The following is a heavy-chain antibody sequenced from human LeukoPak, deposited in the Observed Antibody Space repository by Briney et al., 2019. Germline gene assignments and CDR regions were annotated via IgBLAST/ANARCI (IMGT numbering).Heavy chain of an antibody. CDR2: IYPSGTT. V-gene: IGHV4-4*09. D-gene: IGHD4/OR15-4a*01. Sequence: PSETLSLTCTVSGASITNFYWSWVRRPPGKGLEWIGYIYPSGTTNYNPSLQSRVTMSLDTSKNQLSLRLSSVTAADTAVYFCAGLKVSVVLGAISYYMDVWGKGTTVTVSS. J-gene: IGHJ6*03. CDR3: AGLKVSVVLGAISYYMDV. CDR1: GASITNFY.